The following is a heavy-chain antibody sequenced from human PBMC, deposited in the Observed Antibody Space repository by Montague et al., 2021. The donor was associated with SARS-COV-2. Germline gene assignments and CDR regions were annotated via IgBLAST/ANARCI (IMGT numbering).Heavy chain of an antibody. CDR1: GYTLSEVS. CDR2: FDPEDGET. Sequence: SVKVSFKVSGYTLSEVSMHWLRQAPGKGLEWMGGFDPEDGETIYSQRFQGRVTMTEDTSTDTAYMELSSLRSEDSGVYYCATSRWSLLPEYWGQGTLVTVSS. V-gene: IGHV1-24*01. J-gene: IGHJ4*02. D-gene: IGHD2-21*02. CDR3: ATSRWSLLPEY.